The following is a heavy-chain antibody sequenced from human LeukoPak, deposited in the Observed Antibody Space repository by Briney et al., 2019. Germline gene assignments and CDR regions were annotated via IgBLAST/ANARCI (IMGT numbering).Heavy chain of an antibody. CDR3: ATDSAITGGPDF. V-gene: IGHV1-69-2*01. CDR2: VDPEDGET. Sequence: GATVKISCKASGYTFIDYYIHWVQQAPGKGLEWMGRVDPEDGETIYADKFQGRVTITADTSTDTAHMELSSLRSEDTAVYYCATDSAITGGPDFWGQGTLVTVSS. D-gene: IGHD3-16*01. J-gene: IGHJ4*02. CDR1: GYTFIDYY.